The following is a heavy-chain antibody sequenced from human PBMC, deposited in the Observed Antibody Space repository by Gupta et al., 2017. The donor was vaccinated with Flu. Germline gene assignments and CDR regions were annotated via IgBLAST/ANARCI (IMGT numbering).Heavy chain of an antibody. V-gene: IGHV3-30*18. Sequence: QVQMGESGGGVVQPGRSLRLSCATAGFMLSSHGMQWVRQVPGKGLEWVAVIVYDGSKEYYVVVVNGRFTISRENYKKTGELEMNRLRIEDPEVYFCAKDDEYESPKHGVFDLWGQGTVVTVSS. D-gene: IGHD3-22*01. CDR1: GFMLSSHG. J-gene: IGHJ3*01. CDR2: IVYDGSKE. CDR3: AKDDEYESPKHGVFDL.